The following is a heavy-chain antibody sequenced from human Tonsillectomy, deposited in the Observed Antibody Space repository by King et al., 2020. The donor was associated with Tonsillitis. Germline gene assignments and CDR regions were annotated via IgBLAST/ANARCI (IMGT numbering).Heavy chain of an antibody. Sequence: VQLQQSGPGLVKPSQTLSLTCAISGDSVSSNSAAWNWIRQSPSRGLEWLGRTYYRSKWYNDYAVSVKSRITINPDTSKNQFSLQLNSVTPEDTAVYYCAREGGSSYGRLYEYYFDYWGQGTLVTVSS. CDR2: TYYRSKWYN. J-gene: IGHJ4*02. CDR1: GDSVSSNSAA. V-gene: IGHV6-1*01. D-gene: IGHD5-18*01. CDR3: AREGGSSYGRLYEYYFDY.